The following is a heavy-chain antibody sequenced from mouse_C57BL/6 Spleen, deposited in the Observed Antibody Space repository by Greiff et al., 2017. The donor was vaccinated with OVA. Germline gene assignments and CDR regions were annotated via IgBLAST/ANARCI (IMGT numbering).Heavy chain of an antibody. V-gene: IGHV1-82*01. J-gene: IGHJ2*01. CDR2: IYPGDGDT. CDR3: ASGLYYLDY. CDR1: GYAFSSSW. Sequence: QVQLQQSGPELVKPGASVKISCKASGYAFSSSWMNWVKQRPGKGLEWIGRIYPGDGDTNYNGKFKGKATLTADKSSSTAYMQLSSLTSEDSAVYFCASGLYYLDYWGQGTTRTVSS.